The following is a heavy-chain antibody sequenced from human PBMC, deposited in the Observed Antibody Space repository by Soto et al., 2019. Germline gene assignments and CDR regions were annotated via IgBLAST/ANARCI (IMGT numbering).Heavy chain of an antibody. CDR2: IYSGGST. CDR3: ARAGGNPAYYYGMDV. J-gene: IGHJ6*02. Sequence: EVQLVESGGGLIQPGGSLRLSCAASGFTVSSNSMSWVRQAPGKGLEWVSVIYSGGSTYYADSVKGRFTISRDNSKNTLYLQMNSLRAEDTAVYYCARAGGNPAYYYGMDVWGQGTTVTVSS. D-gene: IGHD4-4*01. V-gene: IGHV3-53*01. CDR1: GFTVSSNS.